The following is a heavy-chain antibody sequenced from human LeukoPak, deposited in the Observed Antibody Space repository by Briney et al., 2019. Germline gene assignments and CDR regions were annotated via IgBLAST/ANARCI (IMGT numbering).Heavy chain of an antibody. CDR3: AKGTGYYYYYYMDV. CDR2: ISGSGGST. V-gene: IGHV3-23*01. CDR1: GFTFSSYA. J-gene: IGHJ6*03. D-gene: IGHD1-1*01. Sequence: PGGSLRLSCAASGFTFSSYAMSWVRQAPGKGLEWVSAISGSGGSTYYADSVKGRFTISRDNSKNTLYLQMNSLRAEDTAVYYCAKGTGYYYYYYMDVWGKGTTVTVSS.